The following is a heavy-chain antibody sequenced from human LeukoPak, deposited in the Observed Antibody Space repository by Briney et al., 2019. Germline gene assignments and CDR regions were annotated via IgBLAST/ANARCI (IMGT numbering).Heavy chain of an antibody. CDR1: GFTFDDYA. J-gene: IGHJ6*02. V-gene: IGHV3-9*01. Sequence: GGSLRLSCAASGFTFDDYAMHWVRQAPGKGLEWVSGVSWNSGSIGYADSVKGRFTISRDNAKNSLYLQMNSLGAEDTALYYCAKDSGTGELDYYYYGMDVWGQGTTVTVSS. D-gene: IGHD3-10*01. CDR2: VSWNSGSI. CDR3: AKDSGTGELDYYYYGMDV.